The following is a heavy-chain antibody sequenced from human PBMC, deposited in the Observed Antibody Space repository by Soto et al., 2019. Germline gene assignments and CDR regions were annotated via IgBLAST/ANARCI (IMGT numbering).Heavy chain of an antibody. CDR1: GYTFTSYG. V-gene: IGHV1-18*01. Sequence: QVQLVQSGAAVKKPGASVKVSCKASGYTFTSYGISWVRQAPGQGLEWMGWISAYNGNTNYAQKLQGRVTMTTDTSTSTTYMELRSLRSDDTAVYYCAREGGPHGIVVVPTYLGYWGQGTLVTVSS. CDR3: AREGGPHGIVVVPTYLGY. CDR2: ISAYNGNT. J-gene: IGHJ4*02. D-gene: IGHD2-2*01.